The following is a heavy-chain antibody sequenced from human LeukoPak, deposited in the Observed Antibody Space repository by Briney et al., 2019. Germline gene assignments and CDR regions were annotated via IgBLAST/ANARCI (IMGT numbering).Heavy chain of an antibody. D-gene: IGHD3-3*01. Sequence: GESLKISCKGSGYSFTSYWIGWVRQMPGKGLEWVGIIYPGDSDTRYSPSFQGQVTISADKSISTAYLQWSSLKASDTAMYYCARGSRGYDFWSGYPNWFDPWGQGTLVTVSS. V-gene: IGHV5-51*01. CDR1: GYSFTSYW. CDR3: ARGSRGYDFWSGYPNWFDP. CDR2: IYPGDSDT. J-gene: IGHJ5*02.